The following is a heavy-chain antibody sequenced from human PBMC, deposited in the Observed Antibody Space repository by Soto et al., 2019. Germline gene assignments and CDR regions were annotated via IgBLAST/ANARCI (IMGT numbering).Heavy chain of an antibody. CDR3: AKERFACSSTSCYTFYWYFDL. D-gene: IGHD2-2*02. CDR2: ISGSGGST. CDR1: GFTFSSYA. J-gene: IGHJ2*01. V-gene: IGHV3-23*01. Sequence: GGSLRLSCAASGFTFSSYAMSWVRQAPGKGLEWVSAISGSGGSTYYADSVKGRFTISRDNSKNTLYLQMNSLRAEDTVVYYCAKERFACSSTSCYTFYWYFDLWGRGTLVTVSS.